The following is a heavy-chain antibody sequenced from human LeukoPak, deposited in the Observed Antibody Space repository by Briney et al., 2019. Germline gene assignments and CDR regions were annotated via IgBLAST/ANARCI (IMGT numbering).Heavy chain of an antibody. CDR1: GFTCSSHW. CDR2: IKSDGSRT. J-gene: IGHJ4*02. Sequence: GGSLRLSCAASGFTCSSHWMHWVRQAPGEGPVWVSRIKSDGSRTNYADSVKGRFTISRDNAKNTLYLQMNSLRAEDTAVYYCARSGDYSYFDYWGQGTLVTVSS. D-gene: IGHD2-21*02. V-gene: IGHV3-74*01. CDR3: ARSGDYSYFDY.